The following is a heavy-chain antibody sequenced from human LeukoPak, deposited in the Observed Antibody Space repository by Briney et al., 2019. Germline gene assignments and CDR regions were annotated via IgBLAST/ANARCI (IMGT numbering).Heavy chain of an antibody. J-gene: IGHJ4*02. D-gene: IGHD6-13*01. CDR3: ARDDGYSSSWDY. Sequence: ASVKVSCKASGYTFTGYYMHWVRQAPGQGLEWMGWINPNSGGTNYAQKFQGRVTMTRDTSISTAYMKLSRLRSDDTAVYYCARDDGYSSSWDYWGQGTLVTVSS. CDR1: GYTFTGYY. V-gene: IGHV1-2*02. CDR2: INPNSGGT.